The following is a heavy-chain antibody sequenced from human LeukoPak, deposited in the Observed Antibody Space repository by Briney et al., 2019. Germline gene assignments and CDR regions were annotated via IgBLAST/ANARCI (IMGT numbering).Heavy chain of an antibody. J-gene: IGHJ4*02. CDR2: IIPISGTA. Sequence: SVKVSCKASGGTFSSYAISWVRQAPGQGLEWMGGIIPISGTANYAQKFQGRVTITADESTSTAYMELSSLRSEDTAVYYCARGGAIVGATPFDYWGQGTLVTVSS. CDR3: ARGGAIVGATPFDY. D-gene: IGHD1-26*01. V-gene: IGHV1-69*13. CDR1: GGTFSSYA.